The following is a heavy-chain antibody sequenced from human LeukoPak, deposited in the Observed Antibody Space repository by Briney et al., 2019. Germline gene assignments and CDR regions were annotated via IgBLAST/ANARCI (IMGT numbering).Heavy chain of an antibody. CDR1: GGSISSYY. CDR2: IYTSGST. Sequence: PSETLSLTCTVSGGSISSYYWSRIRQPAGKGLEWIGRIYTSGSTNYNPSLKSRVTMSVDTSKNQFSLKLSSVTAADTAVYYCAREQDDSSGYYYFDGYYFDYWGQGTLVTVSS. CDR3: AREQDDSSGYYYFDGYYFDY. J-gene: IGHJ4*02. D-gene: IGHD3-22*01. V-gene: IGHV4-4*07.